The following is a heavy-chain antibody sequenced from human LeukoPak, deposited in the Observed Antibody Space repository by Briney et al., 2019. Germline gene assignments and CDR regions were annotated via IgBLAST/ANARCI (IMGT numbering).Heavy chain of an antibody. Sequence: PSETLSLTCAVYGGSFTDYYWTWIRQSPENGLECIGEITHRGSTKYNLCLKSRVTMSVDTTKNQFSLKLTSVTAADTAVYYCVREAYYGSASDYNDAFEIWGQGTMVTVSS. CDR2: ITHRGST. J-gene: IGHJ3*02. V-gene: IGHV4-34*01. CDR1: GGSFTDYY. D-gene: IGHD3-10*01. CDR3: VREAYYGSASDYNDAFEI.